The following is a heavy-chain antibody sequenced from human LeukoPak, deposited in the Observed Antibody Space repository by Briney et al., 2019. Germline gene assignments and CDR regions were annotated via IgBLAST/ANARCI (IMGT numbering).Heavy chain of an antibody. CDR2: ISSSSSTI. J-gene: IGHJ4*02. CDR1: GFIFSSYS. D-gene: IGHD4-11*01. V-gene: IGHV3-48*04. CDR3: ARGGTTVKRCFDY. Sequence: GGSLRLSCAASGFIFSSYSMNWVRQAPGKGLEWVSYISSSSSTIYYADSVKGRFTISRDNAKNSLYLQMNSLRAEDTAVYYCARGGTTVKRCFDYWGQGTLVTVSS.